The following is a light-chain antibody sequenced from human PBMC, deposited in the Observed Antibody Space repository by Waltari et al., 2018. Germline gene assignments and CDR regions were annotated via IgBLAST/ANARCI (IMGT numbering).Light chain of an antibody. J-gene: IGLJ2*01. CDR2: DVN. Sequence: QSALTQPRSVSGSPGQSVTISCTGTSRDVGGYNYVSWYQQHPGTAPKLMIYDVNKRPSGVPNRFSGSTSDNPASLTITGLRAEYEADYYCSSYAGSDTAVAFGGGTKLTVL. CDR3: SSYAGSDTAVA. CDR1: SRDVGGYNY. V-gene: IGLV2-11*01.